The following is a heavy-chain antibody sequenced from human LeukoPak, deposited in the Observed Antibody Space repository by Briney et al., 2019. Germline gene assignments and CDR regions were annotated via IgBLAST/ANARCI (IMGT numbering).Heavy chain of an antibody. CDR3: ARARGSGWYGYFQH. CDR1: GGSFSGYY. J-gene: IGHJ1*01. V-gene: IGHV4-34*01. CDR2: INHSGST. Sequence: SETLSLTCAVYGGSFSGYYWSWIRQPPGKGLEWIGEINHSGSTNYNPSLKSRVTISVDTSKNQFSLKLSSVTAADTAVYYCARARGSGWYGYFQHWGQGTLVTVSS. D-gene: IGHD6-19*01.